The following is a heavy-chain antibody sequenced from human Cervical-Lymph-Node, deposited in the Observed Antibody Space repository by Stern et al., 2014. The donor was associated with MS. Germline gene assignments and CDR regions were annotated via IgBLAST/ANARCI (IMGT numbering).Heavy chain of an antibody. D-gene: IGHD4-17*01. Sequence: QVQLVQSGAEVKKPGSSLRVSCKPSGGSFRSFAFSWVRQAPGQGLEWMGRVVPMLDLADYAQTFRGRVTITADKSTNTVYMELGSLGSADTAVYYCARTGYGDSRARYFDLWGPGTLVTVSS. V-gene: IGHV1-69*09. CDR1: GGSFRSFA. J-gene: IGHJ2*01. CDR2: VVPMLDLA. CDR3: ARTGYGDSRARYFDL.